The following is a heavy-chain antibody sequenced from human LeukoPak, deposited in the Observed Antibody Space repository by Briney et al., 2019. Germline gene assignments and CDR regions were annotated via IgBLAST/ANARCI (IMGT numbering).Heavy chain of an antibody. J-gene: IGHJ4*02. Sequence: GGSLRLSCTASGFTLTDLAMTWVRQAPGKGLEWVSAISRSGGDTYHADSVKGRFTISRDTSKNTLYLQMNSLRAADTGVYYCARVPGSYYVDFDYWGQGILVTVTS. D-gene: IGHD3-10*01. CDR1: GFTLTDLA. CDR2: ISRSGGDT. CDR3: ARVPGSYYVDFDY. V-gene: IGHV3-23*01.